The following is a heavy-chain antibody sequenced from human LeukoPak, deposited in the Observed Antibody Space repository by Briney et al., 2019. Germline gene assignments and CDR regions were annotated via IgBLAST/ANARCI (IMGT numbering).Heavy chain of an antibody. CDR2: MNQDGSEK. CDR3: ARESRATFDY. Sequence: GGSLRLSXVDSGFTFSNYWMSWVCQAPGKRLEWVANMNQDGSEKYYVDSVKGRFTISRDNAKNSLYLQMNSPRAEDTAIYYCARESRATFDYWGQGTLVIVSS. J-gene: IGHJ4*02. CDR1: GFTFSNYW. V-gene: IGHV3-7*01. D-gene: IGHD1-26*01.